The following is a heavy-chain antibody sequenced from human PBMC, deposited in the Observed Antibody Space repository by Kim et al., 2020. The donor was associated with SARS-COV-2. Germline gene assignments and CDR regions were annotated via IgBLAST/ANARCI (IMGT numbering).Heavy chain of an antibody. CDR2: IYYSGST. D-gene: IGHD2-15*01. J-gene: IGHJ5*02. CDR1: GGSISSSSYY. CDR3: ARQARGGHIVARHDWFDP. V-gene: IGHV4-39*01. Sequence: SETLSLTCTVSGGSISSSSYYWGWIRQPPGKGLEWTGSIYYSGSTYYNPSLKSRVTISVDTSKNQFSLKMSSVTAADTAVYCCARQARGGHIVARHDWFDPWGQRTLVTVSS.